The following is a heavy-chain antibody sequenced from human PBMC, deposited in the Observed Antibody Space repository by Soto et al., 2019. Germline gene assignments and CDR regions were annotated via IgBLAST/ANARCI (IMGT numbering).Heavy chain of an antibody. CDR2: IDHNGYP. CDR3: AAMAVDSSGFFDY. V-gene: IGHV4-61*01. Sequence: QVQVQESGPGLVKPSETLSLTCTVSGDSVSSGTYYWGWIRQPPGQTLEWIGYIDHNGYPNYNPSLKCPLSVSLYTSKNLYSLRVMSVTAADTAVYYCAAMAVDSSGFFDYWGRGILVTVSS. J-gene: IGHJ4*02. CDR1: GDSVSSGTYY. D-gene: IGHD3-22*01.